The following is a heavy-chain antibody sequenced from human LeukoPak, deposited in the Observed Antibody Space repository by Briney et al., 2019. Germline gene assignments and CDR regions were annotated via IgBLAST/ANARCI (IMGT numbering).Heavy chain of an antibody. D-gene: IGHD3-9*01. CDR2: IYYSETT. Sequence: PSEILSLTCTVSGGSIGTTNYYWGWLRQPPGKGLEWIGSIYYSETTYDNPSLESRVTISIETSKNQFSLKLSSVTAADTAVYYCARQRADYFYYYVDVWGKGTTVTVS. CDR3: ARQRADYFYYYVDV. J-gene: IGHJ6*03. V-gene: IGHV4-39*01. CDR1: GGSIGTTNYY.